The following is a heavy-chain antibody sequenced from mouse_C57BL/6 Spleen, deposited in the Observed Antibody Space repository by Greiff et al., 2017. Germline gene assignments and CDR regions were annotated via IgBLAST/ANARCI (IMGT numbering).Heavy chain of an antibody. CDR3: AKYFDCSYDY. CDR1: GFTFTNTY. J-gene: IGHJ2*02. V-gene: IGHV14-3*01. D-gene: IGHD1-1*01. CDR2: IDPANGNT. Sequence: EVQLQQSVAELVRPGASVKLSCTASGFTFTNTYMHWVKQRPEQGLEWIGRIDPANGNTKYTPKFKDKATMTADKSSSTAYLQLSSLTSEDAAIYYCAKYFDCSYDYWGQGTSLTVSS.